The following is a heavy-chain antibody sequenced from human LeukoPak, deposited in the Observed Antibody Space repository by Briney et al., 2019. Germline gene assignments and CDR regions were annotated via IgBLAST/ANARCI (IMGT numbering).Heavy chain of an antibody. CDR1: GFTFSSYW. D-gene: IGHD3-22*01. Sequence: PGGSLRLSCAASGFTFSSYWMHWVRQAPGKGLVWVSRINNDESHTTYADSVKGRFTISRDNAKNTLYLQMNSLRAEDTAVYYCARGYYDTRGDYWGQGNLVTVSS. V-gene: IGHV3-74*01. CDR3: ARGYYDTRGDY. J-gene: IGHJ4*02. CDR2: INNDESHT.